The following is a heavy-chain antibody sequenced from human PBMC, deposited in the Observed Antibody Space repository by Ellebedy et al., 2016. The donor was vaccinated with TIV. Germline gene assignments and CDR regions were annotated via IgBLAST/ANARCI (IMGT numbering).Heavy chain of an antibody. CDR2: IKQDGSQK. CDR3: ASGGGWLIQN. J-gene: IGHJ4*02. CDR1: GLGFSSKW. D-gene: IGHD3-16*01. Sequence: GESLKISXAASGLGFSSKWMAWVRQAPGKGLEWVANIKQDGSQKNYIDSVKGRFTISRDNAKNSLYLQMDSLTAEDTARYYCASGGGWLIQNWGQGTLFTVSS. V-gene: IGHV3-7*03.